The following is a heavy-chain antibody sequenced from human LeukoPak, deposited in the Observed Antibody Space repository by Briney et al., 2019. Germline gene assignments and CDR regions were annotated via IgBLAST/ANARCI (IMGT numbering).Heavy chain of an antibody. CDR2: ISGSGGST. D-gene: IGHD3-22*01. Sequence: GETPYLSCAASGFSFSRYARCRFRQAQGKELEWVSAISGSGGSTYYADSVKGRFTISRDNSKNTLYLQMNSLRAEDTAVYYCAKGADYYDRSVDYWGQGTLVTVSS. CDR1: GFSFSRYA. V-gene: IGHV3-23*01. CDR3: AKGADYYDRSVDY. J-gene: IGHJ4*02.